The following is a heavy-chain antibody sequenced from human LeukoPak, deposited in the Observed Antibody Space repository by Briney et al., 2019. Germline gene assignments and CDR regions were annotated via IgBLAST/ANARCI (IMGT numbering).Heavy chain of an antibody. CDR2: INHSGST. V-gene: IGHV4-34*01. J-gene: IGHJ4*02. CDR3: ARGQWTTTITIHGQAFGDY. Sequence: SETLSLTCAVYGGSFSGYYWSWISQPPGKGLEWIGEINHSGSTNYNPSLKSRVTISVDTSKNQFSLKLSSVTAADTAVYYCARGQWTTTITIHGQAFGDYWGQGTLVTVSS. D-gene: IGHD3-16*01. CDR1: GGSFSGYY.